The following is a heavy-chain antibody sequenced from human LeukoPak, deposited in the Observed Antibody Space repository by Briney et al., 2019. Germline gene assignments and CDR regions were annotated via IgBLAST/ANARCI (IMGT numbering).Heavy chain of an antibody. D-gene: IGHD3-10*01. CDR1: GFTFSSYS. J-gene: IGHJ4*02. V-gene: IGHV3-21*01. Sequence: PGGSLRLSCAASGFTFSSYSMNWVRQALGKGLEWVSSISSSSSYIYYADSVKGRFTISRDNAKNSLYLQMNSLRAEDTAVYYCARADLGYYGSGSATGDYWGQGTLVTVSS. CDR2: ISSSSSYI. CDR3: ARADLGYYGSGSATGDY.